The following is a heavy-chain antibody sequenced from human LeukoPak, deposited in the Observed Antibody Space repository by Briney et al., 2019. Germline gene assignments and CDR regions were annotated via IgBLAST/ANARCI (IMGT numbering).Heavy chain of an antibody. CDR3: AREIHLDY. Sequence: GGSLRLSCAASGFTFSSYTMNWVRQAPGKGLEWVSSISSSSSYIYYADSVRGRFTISRDNAKSSLYLQMNSLRAEDTAVYYCAREIHLDYWGQGTLVTVSS. D-gene: IGHD5-18*01. J-gene: IGHJ4*02. CDR2: ISSSSSYI. CDR1: GFTFSSYT. V-gene: IGHV3-21*01.